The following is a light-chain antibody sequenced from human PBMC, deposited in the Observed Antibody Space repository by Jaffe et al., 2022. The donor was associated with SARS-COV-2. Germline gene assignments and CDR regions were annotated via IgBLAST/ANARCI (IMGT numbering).Light chain of an antibody. CDR3: QQSYDFPGT. V-gene: IGKV1-39*01. CDR2: AVS. Sequence: IQMTQSPTSLSASVGDRITVTCRASQSIGGYLNWYQQKPGKSPKLLIYAVSTLQGGVPSRFSGSGSGTDFTLTISSLQPEDFATYFCQQSYDFPGTFGPGTKVETK. CDR1: QSIGGY. J-gene: IGKJ3*01.